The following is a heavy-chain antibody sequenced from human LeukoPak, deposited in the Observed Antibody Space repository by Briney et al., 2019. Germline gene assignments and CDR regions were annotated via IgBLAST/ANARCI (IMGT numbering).Heavy chain of an antibody. CDR2: RPSGDNT. D-gene: IGHD6-19*01. J-gene: IGHJ4*02. CDR1: GFTFSSYD. CDR3: AKDGRAVAGLDY. V-gene: IGHV3-23*01. Sequence: GGSLRLSCAASGFTFSSYDMTWVRQAPGRGLEWVSSRPSGDNTYYGDSVKGRFTISRDNSRNTVYLQMNSLRAEDTAVYYCAKDGRAVAGLDYWGQGTLVIVSS.